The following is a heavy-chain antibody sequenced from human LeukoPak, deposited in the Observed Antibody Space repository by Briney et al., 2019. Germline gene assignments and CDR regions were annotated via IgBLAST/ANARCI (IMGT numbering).Heavy chain of an antibody. Sequence: SETLSLTCTVSGGSISSGGYYWSWLRQHPGKGLEWIGYIYYSGSTNYNPSLKSRVTISVDTSKNQFSLKLSSVTAADTAVYYCARGGLAYYYDSSGRTTAFDYWGQGTLVTVSS. J-gene: IGHJ4*02. V-gene: IGHV4-61*08. CDR1: GGSISSGGYY. D-gene: IGHD3-22*01. CDR3: ARGGLAYYYDSSGRTTAFDY. CDR2: IYYSGST.